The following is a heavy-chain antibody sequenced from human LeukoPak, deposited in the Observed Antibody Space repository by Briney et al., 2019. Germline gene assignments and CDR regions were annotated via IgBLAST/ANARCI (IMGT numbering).Heavy chain of an antibody. CDR2: ISGSGGST. V-gene: IGHV3-23*01. CDR1: GFTFSSYA. J-gene: IGHJ4*02. D-gene: IGHD3-3*01. CDR3: AKDPAPYDFWSGSFDY. Sequence: SGGSLRLSCAASGFTFSSYAMSWVRQAPGKGLEWVSAISGSGGSTYYADSVKGRFTISRDNSKNTLYLQMNSLRAEDTAVYYCAKDPAPYDFWSGSFDYWGQGTLVTVSS.